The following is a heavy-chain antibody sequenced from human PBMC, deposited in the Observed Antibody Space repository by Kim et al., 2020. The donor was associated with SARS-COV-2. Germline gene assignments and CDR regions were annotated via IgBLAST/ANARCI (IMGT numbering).Heavy chain of an antibody. D-gene: IGHD2-15*01. V-gene: IGHV1-8*01. Sequence: ASVKVSCKASGYTFTSYDINWVRQATGQGLEWVGWMNPNSGNTGYAQKFQGRVSMTRDTSISTAYLELSSLRSEDTAVYYCVREGIVGVVAAISGFDYWG. CDR2: MNPNSGNT. CDR1: GYTFTSYD. J-gene: IGHJ4*01. CDR3: VREGIVGVVAAISGFDY.